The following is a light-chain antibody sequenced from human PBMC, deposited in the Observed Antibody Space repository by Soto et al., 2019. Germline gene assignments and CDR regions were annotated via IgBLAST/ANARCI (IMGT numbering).Light chain of an antibody. CDR3: QQSYIIPIT. J-gene: IGKJ5*01. CDR2: DAS. V-gene: IGKV1-39*01. CDR1: QSISSY. Sequence: DIAMTQSPSSLSSSLGYIVTIPFLASQSISSYLNWYQQKPGKAPKLLIYDASSLQSGVPSRFSGSGSGTDFTLTISSLQPEDSATYYCQQSYIIPITFGQGTRLEIK.